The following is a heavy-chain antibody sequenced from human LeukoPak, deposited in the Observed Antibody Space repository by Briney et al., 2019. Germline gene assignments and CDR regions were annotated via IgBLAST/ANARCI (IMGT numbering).Heavy chain of an antibody. CDR3: VKDLYYDNSGYYSGAFDY. V-gene: IGHV3-30*02. CDR1: GFTFSGYG. J-gene: IGHJ4*02. CDR2: IWYDGSKT. D-gene: IGHD3-22*01. Sequence: GGSLRLSCVASGFTFSGYGMHWVRQAPGKGLEWVAVIWYDGSKTYYADSVKGRFTISRDNSKNTLYLQMSSLRVDDTAVYYCVKDLYYDNSGYYSGAFDYWGQGTLVTVSS.